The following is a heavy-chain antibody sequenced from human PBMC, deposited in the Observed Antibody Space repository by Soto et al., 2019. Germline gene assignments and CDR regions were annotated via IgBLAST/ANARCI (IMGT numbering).Heavy chain of an antibody. V-gene: IGHV3-73*01. CDR3: TRDVNYYDSSGYYSDY. D-gene: IGHD3-22*01. J-gene: IGHJ4*02. CDR2: IRSKANSYAT. Sequence: GSLRLSCAASWFTFSGSAMHWVRQASGKGLEWVGRIRSKANSYATAYAASVKGRFTISRDDSKNTAYLQMNSLKTEDTAVYYCTRDVNYYDSSGYYSDYWGQGTLVTVPQ. CDR1: WFTFSGSA.